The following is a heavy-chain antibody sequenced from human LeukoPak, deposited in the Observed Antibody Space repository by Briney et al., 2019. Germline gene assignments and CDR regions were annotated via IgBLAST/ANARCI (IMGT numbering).Heavy chain of an antibody. CDR2: INSDGSST. J-gene: IGHJ4*02. D-gene: IGHD2-2*01. V-gene: IGHV3-74*01. CDR3: ARKYYSSTGCLFDN. CDR1: GFTFSSYW. Sequence: GGSLRLSCAASGFTFSSYWMHWVRQAPGKGLVWVSRINSDGSSTSYADSVKGRFTISRDNAKNSLYLQMNSLRAEDTAVYYCARKYYSSTGCLFDNWGQGTLVTVSS.